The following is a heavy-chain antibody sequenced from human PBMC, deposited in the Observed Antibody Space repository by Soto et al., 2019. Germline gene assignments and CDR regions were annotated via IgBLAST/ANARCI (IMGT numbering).Heavy chain of an antibody. CDR3: ARSGYSSSWYPQFNWFDP. D-gene: IGHD6-13*01. CDR1: GGTISSSY. Sequence: TLSLTCTVPGGTISSSYWSGFRKPPGKGLEWIGYIYYSGSTNYNPSLKSRVTISVDTSKNQFSLKLSSVTAADTAVYYCARSGYSSSWYPQFNWFDPWGQGTLVTVSS. V-gene: IGHV4-59*08. CDR2: IYYSGST. J-gene: IGHJ5*02.